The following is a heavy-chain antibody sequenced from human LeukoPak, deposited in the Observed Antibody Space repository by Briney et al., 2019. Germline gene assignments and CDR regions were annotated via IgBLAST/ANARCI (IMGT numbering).Heavy chain of an antibody. CDR1: GGSISNYY. CDR2: IHNSGRT. D-gene: IGHD4-17*01. Sequence: SETLSLTCTVSGGSISNYYWSWIRQPPGKGLEWIAYIHNSGRTNYNPSLKSRVTISVDTSKNQFSLKLSSVTAADTAVYYCARGPLGDEFADAFDIWGQGTMVTVSS. V-gene: IGHV4-59*01. J-gene: IGHJ3*02. CDR3: ARGPLGDEFADAFDI.